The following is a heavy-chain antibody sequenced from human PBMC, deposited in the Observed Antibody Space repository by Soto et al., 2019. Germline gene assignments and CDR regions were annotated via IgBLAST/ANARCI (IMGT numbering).Heavy chain of an antibody. J-gene: IGHJ4*02. CDR2: IYWDDDK. Sequence: KGSGPTLVNPTQTLTLTCTFSGFSLSTSGVGVGWIRQPPGKALKWLALIYWDDDKRYSPSLKSRLTITKDTSKNQVVLTMTNMDPVDTATYYCAHRPSYCSGGSCYSGFDYWGQGTLVTVSS. V-gene: IGHV2-5*02. D-gene: IGHD2-15*01. CDR3: AHRPSYCSGGSCYSGFDY. CDR1: GFSLSTSGVG.